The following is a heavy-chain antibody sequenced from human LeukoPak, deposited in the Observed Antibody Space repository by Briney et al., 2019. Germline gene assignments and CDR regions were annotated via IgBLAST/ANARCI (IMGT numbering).Heavy chain of an antibody. CDR2: IRYDGSNK. V-gene: IGHV3-30*02. D-gene: IGHD6-13*01. CDR3: ARSPPGSSSWPFDY. Sequence: GGSLRLSCAASGFTFSSYGMHWVRQAPGKGLEWVAFIRYDGSNKYYADSVKGRFTISRDNSKNTLSLQMNSLRAEDTAVYYCARSPPGSSSWPFDYWGQGTLVTVSS. CDR1: GFTFSSYG. J-gene: IGHJ4*02.